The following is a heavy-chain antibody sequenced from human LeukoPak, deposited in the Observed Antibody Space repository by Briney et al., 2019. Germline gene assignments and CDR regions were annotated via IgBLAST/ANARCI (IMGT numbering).Heavy chain of an antibody. CDR3: ARGATVTTPFDY. CDR2: IYYSGST. CDR1: GGSISSYY. V-gene: IGHV4-59*01. J-gene: IGHJ4*02. Sequence: PSETLSLTCTVSGGSISSYYWSWIRQPRAKRLECIGYIYYSGSTNYNPSLKSRVTISVDTSKNQFSLKLSSVTAADTAVYYCARGATVTTPFDYWGQGTLVTVSS. D-gene: IGHD4-17*01.